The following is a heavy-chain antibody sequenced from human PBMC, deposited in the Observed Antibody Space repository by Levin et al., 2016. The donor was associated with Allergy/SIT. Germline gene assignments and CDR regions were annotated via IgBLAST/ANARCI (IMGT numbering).Heavy chain of an antibody. Sequence: SETLSLTCTVSGASINNFYWSWIRQPPGKGLEWIGYIYYYGSTKFNPSLKSRVTISVDTSKKQFSLKLSSVTAADTAVYYCARDKGSGSPDYGMDVWGQGTTVTVSS. CDR1: GASINNFY. CDR2: IYYYGST. CDR3: ARDKGSGSPDYGMDV. J-gene: IGHJ6*02. D-gene: IGHD3-10*01. V-gene: IGHV4-59*12.